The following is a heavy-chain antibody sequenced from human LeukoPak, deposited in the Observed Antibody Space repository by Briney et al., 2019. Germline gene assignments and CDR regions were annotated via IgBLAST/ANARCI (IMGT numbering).Heavy chain of an antibody. D-gene: IGHD2-8*02. CDR1: GFSFNTYG. CDR2: ISFDGSDK. CDR3: TRVFGNTGGYYPVFYYGMDV. J-gene: IGHJ6*02. Sequence: GGSLRLSCAASGFSFNTYGMHWVRQAPGKGLEWVAVISFDGSDKYYADSVKGRFTISRDNSKNTLYLQMNSLTTEDTAVYYCTRVFGNTGGYYPVFYYGMDVWGQGTTVTVSS. V-gene: IGHV3-30*03.